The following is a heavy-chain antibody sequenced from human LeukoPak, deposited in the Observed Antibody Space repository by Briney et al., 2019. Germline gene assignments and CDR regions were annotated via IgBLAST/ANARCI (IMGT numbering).Heavy chain of an antibody. CDR3: IRQRSAYKSYYFVY. V-gene: IGHV4-59*08. J-gene: IGHJ4*02. Sequence: SETLSLTCTVSGCNINTYYWSWIRQPPGKGLEWIGYIYYSGSTDYNPSLKSRITISLDTSRNQFSLKLRSVTAAETAVYYCIRQRSAYKSYYFVYWGQGTLVTVSS. CDR2: IYYSGST. CDR1: GCNINTYY. D-gene: IGHD1-1*01.